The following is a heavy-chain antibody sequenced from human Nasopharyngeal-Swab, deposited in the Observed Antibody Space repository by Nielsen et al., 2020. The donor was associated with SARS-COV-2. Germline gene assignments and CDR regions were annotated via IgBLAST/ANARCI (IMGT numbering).Heavy chain of an antibody. Sequence: GESLKISCAASGFTFSSYWMSWVRPAPGKGLEWVANIKQDGSEKYYVDSVKGRFTISRDNAKNSLYLQMNSLRAEDTAVYYCARESGLRFFDYYYYYYMDVWGKGTTVTVSS. V-gene: IGHV3-7*01. D-gene: IGHD3-3*01. CDR1: GFTFSSYW. CDR2: IKQDGSEK. CDR3: ARESGLRFFDYYYYYYMDV. J-gene: IGHJ6*03.